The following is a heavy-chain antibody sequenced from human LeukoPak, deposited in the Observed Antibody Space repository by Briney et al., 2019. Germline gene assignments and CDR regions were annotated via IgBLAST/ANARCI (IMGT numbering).Heavy chain of an antibody. Sequence: PSETLSLTCAVYGGSFSGYYWSWIRQPPGKGLEWIGSIYYSGSTYYKPSLKSRVTISVDTSKNQFSLNLNSVTAADTAVYYCARQGYADFSPRPFDYWGQGTLVTVSS. CDR3: ARQGYADFSPRPFDY. V-gene: IGHV4-34*01. CDR2: IYYSGST. J-gene: IGHJ4*02. D-gene: IGHD4-17*01. CDR1: GGSFSGYY.